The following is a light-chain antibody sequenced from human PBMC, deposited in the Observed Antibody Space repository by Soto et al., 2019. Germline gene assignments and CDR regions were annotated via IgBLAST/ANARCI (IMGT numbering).Light chain of an antibody. Sequence: ASGESVVPSTRRASQGIGDYVAWYQQKPGKAPKLLIYATSALQSGVPSRFSGSRSGTDFTPTIRCLQPEDAATSFCETYSTAAPPLGEGTKVDIK. CDR1: QGIGDY. V-gene: IGKV1-27*01. CDR2: ATS. J-gene: IGKJ1*01. CDR3: ETYSTAAPP.